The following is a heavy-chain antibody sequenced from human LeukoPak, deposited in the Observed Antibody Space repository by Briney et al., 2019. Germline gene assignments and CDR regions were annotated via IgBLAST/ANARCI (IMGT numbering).Heavy chain of an antibody. D-gene: IGHD6-13*01. Sequence: GGSLRLSCAASGFTFSNNWMTWVRQAPGKGLEWVASVKKDESEKYYVDSVKGRFTISRDNAKNSLYLQMNSLRAEDTAVYYCASDTLIAAAARDYWGQGTLVTVSS. CDR1: GFTFSNNW. V-gene: IGHV3-7*01. J-gene: IGHJ4*02. CDR2: VKKDESEK. CDR3: ASDTLIAAAARDY.